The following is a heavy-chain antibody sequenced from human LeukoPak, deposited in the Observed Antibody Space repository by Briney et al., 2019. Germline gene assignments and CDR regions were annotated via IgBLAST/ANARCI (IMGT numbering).Heavy chain of an antibody. Sequence: PGGSLRLSCAASGFTFSNYGMHWVRQAPGKGLEWVAVISYDGRNKYYVDSVKGRFTISRDNSKNTLYLQMNSLSGDDTAVYYCATEGGTSGRAGYFDYWGQGSLVTVSS. CDR3: ATEGGTSGRAGYFDY. V-gene: IGHV3-30*03. CDR2: ISYDGRNK. J-gene: IGHJ4*02. D-gene: IGHD1-7*01. CDR1: GFTFSNYG.